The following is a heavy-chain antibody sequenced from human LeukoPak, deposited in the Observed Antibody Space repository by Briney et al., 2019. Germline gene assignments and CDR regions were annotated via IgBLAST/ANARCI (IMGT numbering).Heavy chain of an antibody. CDR2: FIPMFHTA. CDR3: AKGRTIVGLPTTIPPNDVFDI. D-gene: IGHD2-2*02. J-gene: IGHJ3*02. CDR1: GGTFDSYA. V-gene: IGHV1-69*05. Sequence: SVKVSCKPSGGTFDSYAINWVRQAPGQGLEWMGGFIPMFHTANYAQKFQGRVSFSTGGSTSIAYMDLSSLRSEDTAVYYCAKGRTIVGLPTTIPPNDVFDIWGRGTLVTVSS.